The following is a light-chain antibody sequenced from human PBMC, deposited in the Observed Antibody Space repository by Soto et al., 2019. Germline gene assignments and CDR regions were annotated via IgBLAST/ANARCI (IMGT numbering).Light chain of an antibody. Sequence: QSALTQPASVSAFPGQSITISCTGTSSDVGGYNYVSWYHQHPGKAPKLMIYDVSNRPSGVSNRFSGSKSGNTASLTISGLQAEDEADYYCSSYTSSSTYVFGTGTKLTVL. CDR3: SSYTSSSTYV. CDR1: SSDVGGYNY. CDR2: DVS. V-gene: IGLV2-14*01. J-gene: IGLJ1*01.